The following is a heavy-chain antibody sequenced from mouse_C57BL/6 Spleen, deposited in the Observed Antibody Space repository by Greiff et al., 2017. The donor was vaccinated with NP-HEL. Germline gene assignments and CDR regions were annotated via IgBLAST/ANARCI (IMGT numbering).Heavy chain of an antibody. J-gene: IGHJ3*01. CDR3: ARSPEYYGSSYRFDY. Sequence: QVQLQQPGAELVKPGASVKLSCKASGYTFTSYWMHWVKQRPGQGLEWIGMIHPNSGSTNYNEKFKSKATLTVDKSSSTAYLHISSLTSEDAAVYYCARSPEYYGSSYRFDYWGQGTLVTVSA. CDR2: IHPNSGST. V-gene: IGHV1-64*01. CDR1: GYTFTSYW. D-gene: IGHD1-1*01.